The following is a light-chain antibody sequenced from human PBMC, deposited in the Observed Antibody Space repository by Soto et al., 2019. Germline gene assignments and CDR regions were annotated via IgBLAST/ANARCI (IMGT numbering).Light chain of an antibody. J-gene: IGKJ4*01. CDR3: QQFSSYPLT. CDR2: DAS. CDR1: QTVRNNY. V-gene: IGKV3-20*01. Sequence: EFVLTHSPGTLSLSPGERATLSCRASQTVRNNYLAWYQQKPGQAPRLLIYDASSRATGIPDRFSGGGSGTDFTLTISRLEPEDFAVYYCQQFSSYPLTFGGGTMVDI.